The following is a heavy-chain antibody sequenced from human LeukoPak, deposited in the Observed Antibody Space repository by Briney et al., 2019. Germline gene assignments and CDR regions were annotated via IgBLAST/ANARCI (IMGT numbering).Heavy chain of an antibody. CDR1: GFTFSSYG. Sequence: GGSLRLSCAASGFTFSSYGMHWVRQAPGKGLEWVAVIWYDGSNKYYADSVKGRFTISRDNSKNTLYLQMNSLRAEDTAVYYCARDLQYYYDSSGYYFDYWGQGTLVTVSS. D-gene: IGHD3-22*01. J-gene: IGHJ4*02. CDR2: IWYDGSNK. V-gene: IGHV3-33*01. CDR3: ARDLQYYYDSSGYYFDY.